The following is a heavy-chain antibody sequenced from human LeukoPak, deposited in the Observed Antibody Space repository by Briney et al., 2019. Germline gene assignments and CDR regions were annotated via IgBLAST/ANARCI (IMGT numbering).Heavy chain of an antibody. Sequence: GSLTLSCAVSGFTFDDCAMHWVRQAPPRGLEWVCLISGDGGSTYYADSVKGRITSSTDKSENSMNPQMNSLRPEDTALYYCYMSLWLVGGYSYYGIDFWGQGTTVTVSS. V-gene: IGHV3-43*02. CDR1: GFTFDDCA. CDR2: ISGDGGST. D-gene: IGHD6-19*01. CDR3: YMSLWLVGGYSYYGIDF. J-gene: IGHJ6*02.